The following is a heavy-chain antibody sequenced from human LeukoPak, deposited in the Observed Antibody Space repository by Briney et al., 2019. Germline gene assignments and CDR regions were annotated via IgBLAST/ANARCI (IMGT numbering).Heavy chain of an antibody. Sequence: PGGSLRLSCAASGFTFNSYTMNWVRQAPGKGLEWVSSISSSSLYIYYADSVKGRFTISRDNAMNSLYLQMNSLRAEDTAVYYCASEHSGNHYRPFDYWGQGTLVTVSS. CDR2: ISSSSLYI. D-gene: IGHD1-26*01. V-gene: IGHV3-21*01. J-gene: IGHJ4*02. CDR3: ASEHSGNHYRPFDY. CDR1: GFTFNSYT.